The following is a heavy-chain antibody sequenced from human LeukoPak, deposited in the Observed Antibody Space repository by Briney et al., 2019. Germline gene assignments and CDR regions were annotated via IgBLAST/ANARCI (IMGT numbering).Heavy chain of an antibody. CDR2: VYTSGST. CDR1: DGSISSGSYY. V-gene: IGHV4-61*02. CDR3: ARDLYSGYEGYFDS. Sequence: SQTLSLTCTVSDGSISSGSYYWSWLRQSAGKGLEWIGRVYTSGSTNYNPSLKSRVTISVDKSKNHFSLNLTSVTAADTAVYFCARDLYSGYEGYFDSWGQGTLVTVSS. J-gene: IGHJ4*02. D-gene: IGHD5-12*01.